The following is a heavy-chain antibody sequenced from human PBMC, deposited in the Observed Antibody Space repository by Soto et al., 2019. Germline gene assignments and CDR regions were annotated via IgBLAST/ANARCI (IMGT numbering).Heavy chain of an antibody. J-gene: IGHJ5*02. V-gene: IGHV4-59*01. CDR1: GGSISSYY. Sequence: PSETLSLTCTVSGGSISSYYWSWIRQPPGKGLEWIGYIYYSGSTNYNPSLKSRVTISVDTPKNQFSLKLSSVTAADTAVYYCARVGRSNWFDPWGQGTPVTVYS. CDR3: ARVGRSNWFDP. CDR2: IYYSGST.